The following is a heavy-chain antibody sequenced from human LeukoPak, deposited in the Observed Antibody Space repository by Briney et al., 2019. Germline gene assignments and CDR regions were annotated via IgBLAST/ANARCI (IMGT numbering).Heavy chain of an antibody. J-gene: IGHJ3*02. CDR1: GGSFSGYY. D-gene: IGHD2-21*01. Sequence: SETLSLTCAVYGGSFSGYYWSWIRQPPGKGLGWIGEINHSGSTNYNPSLKSRVTISVDTSKNQFSLKLSSVTAADTAVCYCASSVVVMPNDAFDIWGQGTMVTVSS. CDR3: ASSVVVMPNDAFDI. CDR2: INHSGST. V-gene: IGHV4-34*01.